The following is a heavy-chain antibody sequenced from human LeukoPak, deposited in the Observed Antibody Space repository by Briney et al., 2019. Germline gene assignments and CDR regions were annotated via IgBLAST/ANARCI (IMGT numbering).Heavy chain of an antibody. CDR3: TRDLMDYDVSTGLHHYYMDV. Sequence: GGSLRLSCAASGFTFSSYWMSWFRQAPGKGLEWVANIKQDGSEKYYVDSVKGRFTISRDNAKNSLYLQMNSLRAEDTAVYYCTRDLMDYDVSTGLHHYYMDVWGQGTTVTVSS. D-gene: IGHD3-9*01. J-gene: IGHJ6*02. V-gene: IGHV3-7*01. CDR2: IKQDGSEK. CDR1: GFTFSSYW.